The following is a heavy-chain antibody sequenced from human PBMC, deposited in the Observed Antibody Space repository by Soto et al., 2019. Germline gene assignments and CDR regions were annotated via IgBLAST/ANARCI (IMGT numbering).Heavy chain of an antibody. Sequence: SETLSLTCTVSGGSFSSGSYYWSWIRQPPGKGLEWIGYIYYSGSTNYNPSLKSRVTISVDTSKNQFSLKLSSVTAADTAVYYCARQAGQWLATFPSSVAFDIWGQGTMVTVSS. CDR2: IYYSGST. J-gene: IGHJ3*02. CDR1: GGSFSSGSYY. V-gene: IGHV4-61*01. D-gene: IGHD6-19*01. CDR3: ARQAGQWLATFPSSVAFDI.